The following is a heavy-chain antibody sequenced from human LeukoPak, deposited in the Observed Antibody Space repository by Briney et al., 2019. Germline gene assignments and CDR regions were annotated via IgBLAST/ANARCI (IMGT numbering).Heavy chain of an antibody. CDR3: ARVLPHSDPLDY. CDR1: GFTFSSYE. V-gene: IGHV3-48*03. CDR2: ISRSGTTI. J-gene: IGHJ4*02. Sequence: WGSLRLSCAASGFTFSSYEMNWVRQAPGRGLEWVSFISRSGTTIYYADSVKGRFTISRDNAKNSLYLQMNSLRAEDTAVYYCARVLPHSDPLDYWGQGTLVTVSS. D-gene: IGHD2-15*01.